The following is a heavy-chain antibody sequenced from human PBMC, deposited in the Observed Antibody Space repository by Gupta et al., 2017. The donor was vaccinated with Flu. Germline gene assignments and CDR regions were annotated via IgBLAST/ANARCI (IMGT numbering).Heavy chain of an antibody. CDR3: ARDSRLTMIVVVDYFDY. CDR1: GFTFSNYS. V-gene: IGHV3-21*01. J-gene: IGHJ4*02. CDR2: ISSSSSYI. D-gene: IGHD3-22*01. Sequence: EVQLVESGGGLVKPGGSLRLSCSASGFTFSNYSMNWVRQAPGKGLEWVSSISSSSSYIYYADSVKGRFTISRDNAKNSLYLQMNSLRAEDTAVYYCARDSRLTMIVVVDYFDYWGQGTLVTVSS.